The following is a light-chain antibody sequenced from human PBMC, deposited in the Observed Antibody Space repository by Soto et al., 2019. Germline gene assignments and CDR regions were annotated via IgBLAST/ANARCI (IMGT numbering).Light chain of an antibody. V-gene: IGKV1-39*01. Sequence: DIQMTQSPSSLSASVGDRVTITCRASQSISSYLNWYQQKPGKAPKLLIYAASSLQRGVPSRFSGSGSGKDFTLTISSLQPEDVATYYCQQSYSTPYTFGQGTKLEIK. CDR1: QSISSY. J-gene: IGKJ2*01. CDR2: AAS. CDR3: QQSYSTPYT.